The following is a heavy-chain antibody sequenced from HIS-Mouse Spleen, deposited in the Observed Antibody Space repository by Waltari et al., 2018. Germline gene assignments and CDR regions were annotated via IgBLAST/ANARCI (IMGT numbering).Heavy chain of an antibody. Sequence: EVQLLESGGGLVQPGGSLRLSCAASGVTFSSYAMSWVRQAPGKGLEWVSAISGSGGSTYYADSVKGRFTISRDNSKNTLYLQMNSLRAEDTAVYYCLSVAIFSVANSYYFDYWGQGTLVTVSS. CDR3: LSVAIFSVANSYYFDY. CDR1: GVTFSSYA. D-gene: IGHD1-7*01. V-gene: IGHV3-23*01. CDR2: ISGSGGST. J-gene: IGHJ4*02.